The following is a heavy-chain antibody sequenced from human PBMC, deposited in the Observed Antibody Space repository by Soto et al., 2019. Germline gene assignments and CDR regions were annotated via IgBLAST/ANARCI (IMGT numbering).Heavy chain of an antibody. CDR3: ARDSRTYYYGGSGAALEY. D-gene: IGHD3-22*01. CDR1: GGTFSSYT. J-gene: IGHJ4*02. CDR2: IIPILGIA. Sequence: QVQLVQSGAEVKKPGSSVKVSCKASGGTFSSYTISWVRQAPGQGLKWMGRIIPILGIANYAQKFQGGVQFPVDNSTRTAYMVLSSLRSEDTGVYYCARDSRTYYYGGSGAALEYWGQGTLVTVS. V-gene: IGHV1-69*02.